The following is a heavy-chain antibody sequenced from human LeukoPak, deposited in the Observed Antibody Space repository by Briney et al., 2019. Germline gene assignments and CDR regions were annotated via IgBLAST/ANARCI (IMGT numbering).Heavy chain of an antibody. J-gene: IGHJ4*02. V-gene: IGHV3-20*04. D-gene: IGHD6-19*01. Sequence: SGGSLGLSCAASGFTFDDYGMSWVRQVPGKGLEWVSGINWNGGSTGYADSVKGRFTISRDNAKNSLYLQMNSLRAEDSALYYSARGRHTFIAVDYFDYWGQGTLVTVSS. CDR1: GFTFDDYG. CDR3: ARGRHTFIAVDYFDY. CDR2: INWNGGST.